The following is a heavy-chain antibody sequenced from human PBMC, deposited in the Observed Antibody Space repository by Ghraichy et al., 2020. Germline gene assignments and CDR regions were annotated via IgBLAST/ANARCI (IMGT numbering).Heavy chain of an antibody. J-gene: IGHJ5*02. D-gene: IGHD6-19*01. CDR3: AKDSGWLINWFDP. CDR1: GFTFSSYG. V-gene: IGHV3-30*18. Sequence: GGSLRLSCAASGFTFSSYGMHWVRQAPGKGLEWVAVISYDGSNKYYADSVKGRFTISRDNSKNTLYLQMNSLRAEDTAVYYCAKDSGWLINWFDPWGQGTLVTVSS. CDR2: ISYDGSNK.